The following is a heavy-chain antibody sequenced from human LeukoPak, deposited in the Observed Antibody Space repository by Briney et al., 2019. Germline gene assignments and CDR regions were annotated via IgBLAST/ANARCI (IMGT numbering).Heavy chain of an antibody. J-gene: IGHJ4*02. CDR3: ARQGPNFDYDSSGAPTRFDY. CDR1: GYSFTSYW. D-gene: IGHD3-22*01. CDR2: IYPGDSDT. Sequence: GASLQISCKGSGYSFTSYWIGWVRQLPGKGLEWMGIIYPGDSDTRYSPSFQGQVTISADKSISTAYLQWSSLKASDTAMYYCARQGPNFDYDSSGAPTRFDYWGQGTLVTVSS. V-gene: IGHV5-51*01.